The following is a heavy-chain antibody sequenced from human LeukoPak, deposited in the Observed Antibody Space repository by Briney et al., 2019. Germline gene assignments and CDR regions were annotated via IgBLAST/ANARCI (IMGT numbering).Heavy chain of an antibody. J-gene: IGHJ4*02. CDR3: ARDREIAVAGTGFDY. CDR2: IYYSGST. Sequence: SETLSLTCTVSGGSISSYYWSWVRQPPGKGLEWIGYIYYSGSTYYNPSLKSRVTISVDTSKNQFSLKLSSVTAADTAVYYCARDREIAVAGTGFDYWGQGTLVTVSS. CDR1: GGSISSYY. V-gene: IGHV4-59*01. D-gene: IGHD6-19*01.